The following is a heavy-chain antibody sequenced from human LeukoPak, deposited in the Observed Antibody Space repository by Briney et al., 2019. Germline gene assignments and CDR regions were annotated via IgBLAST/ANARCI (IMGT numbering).Heavy chain of an antibody. D-gene: IGHD4-23*01. Sequence: PGGSLRLSCAASGFTFSSYAMSWVRQAPGKGLEWVSAISGSGGSTYYADSVKGRFTISRDNSKNTLYLQMNSLRAEDTAVYYCAKVSSTTVVTPGDGAFDIWGQGTMVTVSS. CDR3: AKVSSTTVVTPGDGAFDI. CDR2: ISGSGGST. V-gene: IGHV3-23*01. CDR1: GFTFSSYA. J-gene: IGHJ3*02.